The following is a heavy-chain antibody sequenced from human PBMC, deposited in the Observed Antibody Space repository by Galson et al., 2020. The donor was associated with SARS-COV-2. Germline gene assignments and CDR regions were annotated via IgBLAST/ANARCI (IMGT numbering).Heavy chain of an antibody. CDR1: GFSFTNYG. CDR2: ASHEKSGDK. V-gene: IGHV3-30*03. CDR3: ARDWRYSNGHYLGEYYIDY. Sequence: GESLKISCVASGFSFTNYGIHWVRQAPGKGLEWVAVASHEKSGDKFYADSVKGRFTISRDSSEKTVYLQMNRLRVEDTATYYCARDWRYSNGHYLGEYYIDYWGQGTQVTVST. D-gene: IGHD6-19*01. J-gene: IGHJ4*02.